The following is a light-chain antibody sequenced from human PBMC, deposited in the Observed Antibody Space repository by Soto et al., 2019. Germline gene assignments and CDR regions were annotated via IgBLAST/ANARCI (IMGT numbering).Light chain of an antibody. CDR2: GAS. J-gene: IGKJ3*01. V-gene: IGKV3-11*01. CDR3: HQRSNWPPS. CDR1: QSVSSL. Sequence: VLTQSPVTLSLSPGDRATLSCRASQSVSSLLAWYQQKPCQAPRLLVYGASNRATGIPARFSGSGSGTDFTLTISSLEPEDFGVYYCHQRSNWPPSFGPGTTVDVK.